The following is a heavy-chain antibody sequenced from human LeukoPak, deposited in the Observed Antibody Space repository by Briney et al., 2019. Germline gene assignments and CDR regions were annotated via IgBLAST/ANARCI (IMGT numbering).Heavy chain of an antibody. J-gene: IGHJ4*02. V-gene: IGHV3-7*01. Sequence: GGSLRLSWAASGFTFSSHWMIWVRQAPGKGLEWVANIRQDGTEIYYVDSVKGRFTISRDNAKNSLYLQMNSLRADDTAVYYCARCSSRRSASDYWGQGTLVTVSS. CDR3: ARCSSRRSASDY. CDR1: GFTFSSHW. D-gene: IGHD3-10*02. CDR2: IRQDGTEI.